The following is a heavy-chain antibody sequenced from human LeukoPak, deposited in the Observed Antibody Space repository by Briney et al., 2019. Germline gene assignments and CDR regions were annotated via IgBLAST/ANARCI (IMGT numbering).Heavy chain of an antibody. CDR3: ARGRIAAAGTVPYYFDY. CDR1: GYTFTSYY. CDR2: INPSGGST. Sequence: GASVKVSCKASGYTFTSYYMHWVRQAPGQGLEWMGIINPSGGSTSYAQKFQGRVTMTRDTSTSTVYMELSRLRSEDTAVYYCARGRIAAAGTVPYYFDYWGQGTLVTVSS. D-gene: IGHD6-13*01. V-gene: IGHV1-46*01. J-gene: IGHJ4*02.